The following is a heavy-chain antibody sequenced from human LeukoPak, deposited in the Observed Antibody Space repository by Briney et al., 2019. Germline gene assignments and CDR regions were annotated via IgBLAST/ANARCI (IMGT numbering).Heavy chain of an antibody. J-gene: IGHJ4*02. CDR1: GFTFSSYW. CDR2: TNSDGSST. D-gene: IGHD6-19*01. Sequence: GGSLRLSCAASGFTFSSYWMHWVRQAPGKGLVWGSRTNSDGSSTSYADSVKGRFTISRDNAKNTLYLQMNSLRAEDRAVYYCARDGDSSGWYYFDYWGQGTLVTVSS. V-gene: IGHV3-74*01. CDR3: ARDGDSSGWYYFDY.